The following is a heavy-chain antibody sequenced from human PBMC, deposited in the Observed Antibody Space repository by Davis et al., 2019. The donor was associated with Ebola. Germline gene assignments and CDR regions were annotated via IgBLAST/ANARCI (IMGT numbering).Heavy chain of an antibody. CDR3: AKDIVLRLYQYYYMDV. V-gene: IGHV3-21*01. D-gene: IGHD2-8*01. J-gene: IGHJ6*03. CDR1: GFTFSSYS. Sequence: GESLKISCAASGFTFSSYSMNWVRQAPGKGLEWVSSISSSSSYIYSADSVKGRFTISRDNAKNSLYLQMNSLRAEDTAVYYCAKDIVLRLYQYYYMDVWGKGTTVTVSS. CDR2: ISSSSSYI.